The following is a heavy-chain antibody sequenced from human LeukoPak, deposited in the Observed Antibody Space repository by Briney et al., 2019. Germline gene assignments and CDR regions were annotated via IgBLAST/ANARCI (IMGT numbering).Heavy chain of an antibody. Sequence: GGSLRLSCAASGFTFSSYAMSWVRQAPGKGLEWVSAISGSGGSTYYADSVKGRFTIPRDNSKNTLYLQMNSLRAEDTAVYYCAKGGDDYGDLYYYFDYWGQGTLVTVSS. J-gene: IGHJ4*02. V-gene: IGHV3-23*01. CDR1: GFTFSSYA. D-gene: IGHD4-17*01. CDR2: ISGSGGST. CDR3: AKGGDDYGDLYYYFDY.